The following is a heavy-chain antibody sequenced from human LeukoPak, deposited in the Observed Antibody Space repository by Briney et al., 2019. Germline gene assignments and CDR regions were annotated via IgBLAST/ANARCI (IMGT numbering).Heavy chain of an antibody. CDR1: GYTFTSYG. D-gene: IGHD1-26*01. V-gene: IGHV1-18*01. CDR2: ISAYNGNT. Sequence: ASVKVSCKASGYTFTSYGISWVRQAPGQGLEWMGWISAYNGNTNYAQKLQGRVTMTTDTSTSTAYMELRSLRSDDTAVYYCARHELYSGSYGHDAFDIWGQGTMVTVSS. J-gene: IGHJ3*02. CDR3: ARHELYSGSYGHDAFDI.